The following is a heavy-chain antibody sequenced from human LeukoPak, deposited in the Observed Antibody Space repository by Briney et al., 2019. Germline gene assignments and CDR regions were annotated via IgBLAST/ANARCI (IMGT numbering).Heavy chain of an antibody. D-gene: IGHD5/OR15-5a*01. J-gene: IGHJ4*02. V-gene: IGHV3-30*04. CDR2: IGSDGSKK. CDR3: ARQMTSTRLFDS. Sequence: PGRSLRLSCVASGFIFSAHPLHWVRQPPDKGLEWVALIGSDGSKKYYADSVRGRFTVSRENSNNTLFLQMNTLRADDTAVYFCARQMTSTRLFDSWGQGTLVTVSS. CDR1: GFIFSAHP.